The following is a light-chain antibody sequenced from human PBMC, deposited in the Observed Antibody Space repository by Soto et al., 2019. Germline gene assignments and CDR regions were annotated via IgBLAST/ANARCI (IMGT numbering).Light chain of an antibody. CDR3: QQSYSTPPGT. CDR1: QSISTY. CDR2: ATS. J-gene: IGKJ1*01. Sequence: DIQMTQSPSSLSASVGDRVTITCRASQSISTYLIWYQQKPGKAPKLLSYATSSLQSGVPSRFSGSGSGTDFTLTISSLQPEDFATYYCQQSYSTPPGTFGQGTKVDIK. V-gene: IGKV1-39*01.